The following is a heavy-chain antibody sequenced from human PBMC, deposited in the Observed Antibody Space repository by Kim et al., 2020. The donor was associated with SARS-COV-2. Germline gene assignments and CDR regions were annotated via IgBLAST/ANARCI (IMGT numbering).Heavy chain of an antibody. CDR1: GFTFSSYA. CDR3: AKFPGYCSGGSCYTFDI. Sequence: GGSLRLSCAASGFTFSSYAMSWVRQAPGKGLEWVSAISGSGGSTYYADSVKGRFTISRDNSKNTLYLQMNSLRAEDTAVYYCAKFPGYCSGGSCYTFDIWGQGTMVTVSS. CDR2: ISGSGGST. D-gene: IGHD2-15*01. V-gene: IGHV3-23*01. J-gene: IGHJ3*02.